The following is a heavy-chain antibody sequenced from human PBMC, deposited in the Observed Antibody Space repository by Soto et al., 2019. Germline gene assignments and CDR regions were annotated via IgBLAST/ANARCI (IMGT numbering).Heavy chain of an antibody. Sequence: GGSLRLSCAASAFTFSRYAMHWVRQAPGKGLEWVAVISYDGSNKYYADSVKGRFTISRDNSKNTLYLQMNSLRAEDTAVYYCARAYDFWSGYYHNYYYYYGMDVWGQGATVTVSS. CDR3: ARAYDFWSGYYHNYYYYYGMDV. CDR1: AFTFSRYA. CDR2: ISYDGSNK. V-gene: IGHV3-30-3*01. D-gene: IGHD3-3*01. J-gene: IGHJ6*02.